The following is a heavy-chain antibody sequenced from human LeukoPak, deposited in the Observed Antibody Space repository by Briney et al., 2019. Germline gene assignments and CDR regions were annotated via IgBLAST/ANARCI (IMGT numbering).Heavy chain of an antibody. CDR2: IYYSGST. V-gene: IGHV4-59*11. CDR3: ARVLPYYYDSSGYAFDI. Sequence: SETLSLTCTVSGGSISSHYWSWIRQPPGKGLEWIGYIYYSGSTNYNPSLKSRVTISVDTSKNQFSLKLSSVTAADTAVYYCARVLPYYYDSSGYAFDIWGQGTMVTVSS. CDR1: GGSISSHY. D-gene: IGHD3-22*01. J-gene: IGHJ3*02.